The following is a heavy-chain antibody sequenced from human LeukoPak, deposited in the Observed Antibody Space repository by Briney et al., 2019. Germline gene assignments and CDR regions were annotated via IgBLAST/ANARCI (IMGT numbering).Heavy chain of an antibody. D-gene: IGHD2-15*01. Sequence: PGGSLRLSCAASGFTFSDYYMSWIRQAPGKGLEWVSYISSSGSTIYYADSVKGRFTISRDNAKNSLYLQMNSLRAEDTAVYYCAKGTPAWIQMWFPLGRDNWGQGTLVTVSS. CDR2: ISSSGSTI. J-gene: IGHJ4*02. V-gene: IGHV3-11*04. CDR3: AKGTPAWIQMWFPLGRDN. CDR1: GFTFSDYY.